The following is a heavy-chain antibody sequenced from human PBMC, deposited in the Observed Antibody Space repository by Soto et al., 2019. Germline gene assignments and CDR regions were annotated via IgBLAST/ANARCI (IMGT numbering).Heavy chain of an antibody. V-gene: IGHV4-4*02. Sequence: QVKLQESGPGLEKPSGTLSLTCAVSGGSISNNRWWTWVRQAPWKGREWIGEIHDRGSTNYNLSLKRRATVSIDRSKNPFSLERRSVTAADPAVYYCAGHWASGLGAFDPWGQGTLVTVSS. D-gene: IGHD3-9*01. CDR2: IHDRGST. CDR3: AGHWASGLGAFDP. J-gene: IGHJ5*02. CDR1: GGSISNNRW.